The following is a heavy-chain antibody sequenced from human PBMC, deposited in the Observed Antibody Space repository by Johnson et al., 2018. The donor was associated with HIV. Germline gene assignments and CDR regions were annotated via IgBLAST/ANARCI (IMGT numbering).Heavy chain of an antibody. Sequence: VQLVESGGGLVQPGGSLKLSCAASGFTFSGSAMHWVRQASGKGLEWVGRIRSKANSYATAYAASVKGRFTISRDDSKNTAYLQMNSLKTEDTAVYYCTTSVEQWLVWNAFDIWGQGTMVTVSS. CDR1: GFTFSGSA. CDR3: TTSVEQWLVWNAFDI. D-gene: IGHD6-19*01. CDR2: IRSKANSYAT. J-gene: IGHJ3*02. V-gene: IGHV3-73*02.